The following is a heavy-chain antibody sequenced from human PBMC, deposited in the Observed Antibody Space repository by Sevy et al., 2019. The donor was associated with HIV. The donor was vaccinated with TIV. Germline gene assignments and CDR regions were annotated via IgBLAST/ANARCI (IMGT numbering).Heavy chain of an antibody. Sequence: GGSLRLSCAASGFTFSSYSMNWVRQAPGKGLEWVSSISSSSSYIYYADSVKGRFTISRDNAKNSLYLQMNSLRAEDTAVYYCARVSDYYGSGNYYPDYYGMDVWGQGTTVTVSS. CDR2: ISSSSSYI. CDR1: GFTFSSYS. D-gene: IGHD3-10*01. J-gene: IGHJ6*02. V-gene: IGHV3-21*01. CDR3: ARVSDYYGSGNYYPDYYGMDV.